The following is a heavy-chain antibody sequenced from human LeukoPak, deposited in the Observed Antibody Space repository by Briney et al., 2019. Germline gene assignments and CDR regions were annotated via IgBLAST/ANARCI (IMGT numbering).Heavy chain of an antibody. D-gene: IGHD5/OR15-5a*01. V-gene: IGHV3-23*01. Sequence: GGSLRLSCAASGFTFSSYALTWVRQAPGKGLEWVSTITGSGGSTYYADSVKGRFTISRDNSKNTLYLQMNSLRAEDTAVYYCVSPVRDYWGQGTPVTVSS. CDR1: GFTFSSYA. CDR2: ITGSGGST. CDR3: VSPVRDY. J-gene: IGHJ4*02.